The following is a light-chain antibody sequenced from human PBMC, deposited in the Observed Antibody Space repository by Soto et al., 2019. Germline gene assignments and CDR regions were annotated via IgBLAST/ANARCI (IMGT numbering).Light chain of an antibody. V-gene: IGLV3-21*04. CDR2: YDS. CDR1: NIGSKS. Sequence: SYELTQPPSVSVAPGKTARITCGGNNIGSKSVHWYQQKPGQAPVLVIYYDSDRPSGIPERFSGSNSGNTATLTISRVEAGDEADYYCPVWDSSSDHPVVFGGGTKVTVL. J-gene: IGLJ2*01. CDR3: PVWDSSSDHPVV.